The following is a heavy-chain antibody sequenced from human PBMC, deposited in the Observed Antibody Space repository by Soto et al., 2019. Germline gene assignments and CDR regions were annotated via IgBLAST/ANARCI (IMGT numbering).Heavy chain of an antibody. D-gene: IGHD2-8*01. J-gene: IGHJ4*02. Sequence: EVPLVESGGNVLQPGGSLRLSCAASGFISSSYWMHWVRQAPGKGLVWVSRINRDGSRTDYADSVKGRFAVSRDNAKNTVLLQMNSLRADDTAVYYCARGVNGYYYVDYWCQGTLVTVSS. CDR2: INRDGSRT. V-gene: IGHV3-74*01. CDR1: GFISSSYW. CDR3: ARGVNGYYYVDY.